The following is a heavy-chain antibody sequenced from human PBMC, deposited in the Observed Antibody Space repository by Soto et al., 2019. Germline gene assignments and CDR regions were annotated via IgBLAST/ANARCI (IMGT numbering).Heavy chain of an antibody. CDR2: IYYSGDT. CDR1: GGSISSDSFY. J-gene: IGHJ6*04. V-gene: IGHV4-39*01. D-gene: IGHD2-15*01. CDR3: ETNQPIRYCSGGTCRPAYGMDV. Sequence: QLQESGPGLVKSSETLSLTCTVSGGSISSDSFYWAWLRQPPWKGLEWIGIIYYSGDTYYNPSLVGRLTTPVATSNQFALALGSVTAAATALYYCETNQPIRYCSGGTCRPAYGMDVCGKGNTVIVSS.